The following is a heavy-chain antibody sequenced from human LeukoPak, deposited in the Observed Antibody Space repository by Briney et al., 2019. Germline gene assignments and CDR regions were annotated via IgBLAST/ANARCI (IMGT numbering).Heavy chain of an antibody. CDR1: GFTFSSYA. D-gene: IGHD1-14*01. Sequence: GGSLRLSCAASGFTFSSYAMHWVRQAPGKGLEWVAVISYDGSNKYYADSVKGRFTISRDNSKNTLYLQMNSLRAEDTAVYYCARDPRKFSFDYWGQGTLVTVSS. J-gene: IGHJ4*02. CDR3: ARDPRKFSFDY. V-gene: IGHV3-30-3*01. CDR2: ISYDGSNK.